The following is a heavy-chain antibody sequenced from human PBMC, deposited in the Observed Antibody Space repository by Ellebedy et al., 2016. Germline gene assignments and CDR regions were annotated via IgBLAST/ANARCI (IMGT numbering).Heavy chain of an antibody. V-gene: IGHV3-21*01. CDR3: ARDSREWLVLSWFDY. Sequence: GGSLRLSCAASGFTFSSYSMNWVRQAPGKGLEWVSSISSSSSYIYYADSVKGRFTISRDNAKNSLYLQMNSLRAEDTAVYYCARDSREWLVLSWFDYWGQGTLVTVSS. D-gene: IGHD6-19*01. CDR2: ISSSSSYI. CDR1: GFTFSSYS. J-gene: IGHJ4*02.